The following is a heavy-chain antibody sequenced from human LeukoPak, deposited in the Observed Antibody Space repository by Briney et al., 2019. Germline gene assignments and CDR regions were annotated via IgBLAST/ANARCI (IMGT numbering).Heavy chain of an antibody. D-gene: IGHD3-3*01. V-gene: IGHV3-48*04. CDR3: ARRYDFWSGYYPIDY. CDR1: GFTFSSYS. CDR2: ISSSSSTI. J-gene: IGHJ4*02. Sequence: GGSLRLSCAASGFTFSSYSMNWVRQAPGKGLEWVSYISSSSSTIYYADSVKGRFTISRDNAKNSLYLQMNSLRAEDTAVYYCARRYDFWSGYYPIDYWGQGTLVTVSS.